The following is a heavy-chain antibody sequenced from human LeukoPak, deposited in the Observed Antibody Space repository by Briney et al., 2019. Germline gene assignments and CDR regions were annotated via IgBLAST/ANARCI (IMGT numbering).Heavy chain of an antibody. Sequence: GGSLRLSCAASGFTFGSYDMSWVRQAAGKGLEWVSAISGSGGSTYYADSVKGRFTISRDNSKNTLYLQMNSLRAEDTAVYYCAKANMVRGVTLKFDYWGQGTLVTVSS. CDR3: AKANMVRGVTLKFDY. D-gene: IGHD3-10*01. CDR2: ISGSGGST. J-gene: IGHJ4*02. CDR1: GFTFGSYD. V-gene: IGHV3-23*01.